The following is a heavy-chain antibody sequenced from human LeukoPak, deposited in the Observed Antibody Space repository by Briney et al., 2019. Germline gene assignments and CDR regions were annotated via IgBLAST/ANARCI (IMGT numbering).Heavy chain of an antibody. Sequence: ASVKVSCKASGYTFTSYGISWVRQAPGQGLEWMGWISAYNGNTNYAQKLQGRATMTTDTSTSTAYMELRSLRSDDTAVYYCARDATGLGQTTSDFDYWGQGTLVTVSS. V-gene: IGHV1-18*01. D-gene: IGHD3-16*01. J-gene: IGHJ4*02. CDR2: ISAYNGNT. CDR1: GYTFTSYG. CDR3: ARDATGLGQTTSDFDY.